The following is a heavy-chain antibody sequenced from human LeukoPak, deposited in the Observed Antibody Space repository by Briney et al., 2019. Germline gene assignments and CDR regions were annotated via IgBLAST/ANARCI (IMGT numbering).Heavy chain of an antibody. Sequence: RASVKVSCKASGYTFTGYYMHWVRQAPGQGLEWMGWINPNSGGTNYAQKFQGRVTMTRDTSISTAYMELSRLRSDDTAVYYCARGLPYGSGKYLIDYWGQGTLVTVSS. D-gene: IGHD3-10*01. CDR3: ARGLPYGSGKYLIDY. V-gene: IGHV1-2*02. J-gene: IGHJ4*02. CDR1: GYTFTGYY. CDR2: INPNSGGT.